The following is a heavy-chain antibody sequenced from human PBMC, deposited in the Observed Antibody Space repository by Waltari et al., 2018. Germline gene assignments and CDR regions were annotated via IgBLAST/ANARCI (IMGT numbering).Heavy chain of an antibody. V-gene: IGHV3-30*02. Sequence: QVQLVESGGGVVQPGGSLRLSCSASGFTFSSYGMPWVRQAPGKGLEWVAFIRYDGSNKYYADSVKGRFTISRDNSKNTLYLQMNSLRAEDTAVYYCAKDQSSLPIYRSSYFDYWGQGTLVTVSS. CDR2: IRYDGSNK. CDR3: AKDQSSLPIYRSSYFDY. D-gene: IGHD3-16*02. CDR1: GFTFSSYG. J-gene: IGHJ4*02.